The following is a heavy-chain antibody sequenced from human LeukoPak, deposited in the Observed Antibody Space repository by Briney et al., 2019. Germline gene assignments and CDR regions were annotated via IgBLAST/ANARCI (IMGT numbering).Heavy chain of an antibody. D-gene: IGHD1-1*01. J-gene: IGHJ6*02. CDR1: GLSISDNY. V-gene: IGHV3-53*01. Sequence: GGSLRLSCAASGLSISDNYMSWVRQAPGKGLEWGSIIHSGGNIYYADSVKGRFTISRDNSKNTLYLQMNSLRAEDTAVYYCARDRGYAMDVWGQGTTVTVSS. CDR3: ARDRGYAMDV. CDR2: IHSGGNI.